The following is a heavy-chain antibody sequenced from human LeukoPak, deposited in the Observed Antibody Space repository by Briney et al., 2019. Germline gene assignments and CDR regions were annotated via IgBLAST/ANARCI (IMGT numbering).Heavy chain of an antibody. CDR2: IYYSGST. CDR3: ARESDTYGAFDY. V-gene: IGHV4-59*01. D-gene: IGHD4-17*01. J-gene: IGHJ4*02. Sequence: SETLSLTCTVSGYSISSYYWSWIRQPPGKGLEWIGYIYYSGSTNYNPSLKSRVTISVDTSKKQVSLKLSSVTAADTAVYYCARESDTYGAFDYWGQGTLVTVSS. CDR1: GYSISSYY.